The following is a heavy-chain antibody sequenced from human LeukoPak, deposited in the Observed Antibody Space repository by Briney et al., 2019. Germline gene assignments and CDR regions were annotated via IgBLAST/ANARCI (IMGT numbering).Heavy chain of an antibody. V-gene: IGHV1-69*13. J-gene: IGHJ4*02. D-gene: IGHD3-22*01. Sequence: ASVKVSCKASGGTFSSYAISRVRQAPGQGLEWMGGIIPIFGTANYAQKFQGRVTITADESTSTAYMELSSLRPEDTAVYYCASYDSSGYYYVGFDYWGQGTLVTVSS. CDR1: GGTFSSYA. CDR2: IIPIFGTA. CDR3: ASYDSSGYYYVGFDY.